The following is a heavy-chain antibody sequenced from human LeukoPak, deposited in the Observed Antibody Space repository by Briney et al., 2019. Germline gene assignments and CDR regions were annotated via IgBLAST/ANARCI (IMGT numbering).Heavy chain of an antibody. CDR1: GYNFTSHW. CDR2: IYPGDSDT. CDR3: ARQTVTRGYFDY. V-gene: IGHV5-51*01. D-gene: IGHD4-17*01. J-gene: IGHJ4*02. Sequence: ESLKISCKTSGYNFTSHWIGWVRQMPGKGLEWMGIIYPGDSDTRYSPSFQGQVTISADKSISTAYLQWSSLKASDTAMYYCARQTVTRGYFDYWGQGTLVTVSS.